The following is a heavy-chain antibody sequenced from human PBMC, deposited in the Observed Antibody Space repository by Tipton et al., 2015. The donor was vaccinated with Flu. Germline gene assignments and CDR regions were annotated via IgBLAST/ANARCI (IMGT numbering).Heavy chain of an antibody. D-gene: IGHD6-19*01. CDR3: AREGSGWYRNWFDP. CDR1: GGSISSYY. CDR2: IYYSGGT. Sequence: TLSLTCTVSGGSISSYYWSWIRQPPGKGLEWIGYIYYSGGTNYNPSLKSRVTISVDTSKNQFSLKLSSVTAADTAVYYCAREGSGWYRNWFDPWGQGTLVTVSS. V-gene: IGHV4-59*01. J-gene: IGHJ5*02.